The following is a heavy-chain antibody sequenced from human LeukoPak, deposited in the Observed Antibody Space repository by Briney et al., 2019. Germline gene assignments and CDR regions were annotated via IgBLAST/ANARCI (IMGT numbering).Heavy chain of an antibody. Sequence: VASVKVSCKASGYTFTSYYMHWVRQAPGQGLEWMGRINPNSGGTNYAQKFQGRVTMTRDTSISTAYMELSRLRSDDTAVYYCARGVVVVVAATSFDYWGQGTLVTVSS. CDR1: GYTFTSYY. D-gene: IGHD2-15*01. V-gene: IGHV1-2*06. CDR3: ARGVVVVVAATSFDY. J-gene: IGHJ4*02. CDR2: INPNSGGT.